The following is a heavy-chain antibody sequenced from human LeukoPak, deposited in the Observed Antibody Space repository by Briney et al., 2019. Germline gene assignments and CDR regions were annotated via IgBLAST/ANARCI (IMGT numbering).Heavy chain of an antibody. J-gene: IGHJ6*02. CDR1: GFTFSSYS. CDR3: ARCQVAAASHYYGMDV. D-gene: IGHD6-13*01. Sequence: GGSLRLSCAASGFTFSSYSMNWVRQAPGKGLESASYISSSSSTIYYADSVKGRFTISRDNAKNSLYLQMNSLRAEDTAVYYCARCQVAAASHYYGMDVWGQGTTVTVSS. CDR2: ISSSSSTI. V-gene: IGHV3-48*01.